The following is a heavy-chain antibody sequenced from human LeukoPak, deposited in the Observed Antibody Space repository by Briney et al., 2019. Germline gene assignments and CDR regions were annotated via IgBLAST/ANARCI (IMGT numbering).Heavy chain of an antibody. J-gene: IGHJ6*02. CDR2: IWYDGGNK. CDR1: GFTFSNYG. CDR3: ARRNYYYYGMDV. Sequence: PGGSLRLSCAASGFTFSNYGIHWVRQAPGKGLEWVALIWYDGGNKYYTDSVKGRFTISRDNSKNTLYLQMNSLRAEDTAVYYCARRNYYYYGMDVWGQGTTVTVSS. V-gene: IGHV3-33*01.